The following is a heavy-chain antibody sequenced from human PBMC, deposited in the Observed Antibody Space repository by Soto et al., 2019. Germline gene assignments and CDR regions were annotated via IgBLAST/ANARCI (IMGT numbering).Heavy chain of an antibody. J-gene: IGHJ4*02. CDR2: INAGNGNT. CDR1: GYTFTSYD. Sequence: ASVKVSCKASGYTFTSYDMHWVRQAPGQRLEWMGWINAGNGNTKHSQKFQGRVTITRDTSASTAYMELSSLRSEDTAVYYCAKDGLTTVTHYFDFWGLGTSVTVSS. D-gene: IGHD4-17*01. CDR3: AKDGLTTVTHYFDF. V-gene: IGHV1-3*01.